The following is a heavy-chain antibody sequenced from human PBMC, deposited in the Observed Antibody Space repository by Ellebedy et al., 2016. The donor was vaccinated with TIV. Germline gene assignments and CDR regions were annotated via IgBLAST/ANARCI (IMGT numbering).Heavy chain of an antibody. CDR3: TRDPDGVYDFDY. D-gene: IGHD5/OR15-5a*01. J-gene: IGHJ4*02. CDR1: GFTLSEFG. V-gene: IGHV3-48*04. CDR2: INSRSDTI. Sequence: GESLKISCAASGFTLSEFGMTWVRQAQGKGLEWVSHINSRSDTISYSDSVMGRFIISRDIAKNSLHLQMNRLRAEDKAVYYCTRDPDGVYDFDYWGQGILVTVSS.